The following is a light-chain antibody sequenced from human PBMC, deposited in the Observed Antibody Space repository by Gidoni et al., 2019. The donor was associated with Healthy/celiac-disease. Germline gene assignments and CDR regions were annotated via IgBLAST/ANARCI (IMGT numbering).Light chain of an antibody. J-gene: IGKJ4*01. CDR2: GAS. Sequence: EIVLTQSPGTLSLSPGERATLSCRASQRVSSSYLAWYQQKPGQAPRLLIYGASSRATGIPDRFSGSGSGTDFTLTISRLEPEDFAVYYCQQYGSSPQDFGGGTKVEIK. CDR3: QQYGSSPQD. CDR1: QRVSSSY. V-gene: IGKV3-20*01.